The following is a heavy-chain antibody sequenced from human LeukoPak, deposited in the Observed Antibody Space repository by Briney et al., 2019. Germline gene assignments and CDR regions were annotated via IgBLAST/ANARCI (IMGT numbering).Heavy chain of an antibody. CDR3: AKRIPGIAVADPFDY. CDR1: GFIFSSCA. CDR2: MSSGGGTT. V-gene: IGHV3-23*01. J-gene: IGHJ4*02. Sequence: GGSLRLSCAASGFIFSSCAMSWVRQAPGKGLEWVSAMSSGGGTTYYADSVKGRFTISRDNSKNTLYLQMNSLRAEDTAVYYCAKRIPGIAVADPFDYWGQGTLVTVSS. D-gene: IGHD6-19*01.